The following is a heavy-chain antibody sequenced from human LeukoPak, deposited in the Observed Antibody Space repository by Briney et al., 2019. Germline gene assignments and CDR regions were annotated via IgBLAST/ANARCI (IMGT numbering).Heavy chain of an antibody. CDR1: GYTFTNFA. CDR3: ARVWVSDYGSGRSDYYYYMDV. D-gene: IGHD3-10*01. Sequence: ASVKVSCKASGYTFTNFAMNWVRQAPGQGLEWMGCINTNTGNATYAQGFTGRFVFSLDTSVSTAYLQISSLKAEDTAVYYCARVWVSDYGSGRSDYYYYMDVWGKGTTVTVSS. J-gene: IGHJ6*03. CDR2: INTNTGNA. V-gene: IGHV7-4-1*02.